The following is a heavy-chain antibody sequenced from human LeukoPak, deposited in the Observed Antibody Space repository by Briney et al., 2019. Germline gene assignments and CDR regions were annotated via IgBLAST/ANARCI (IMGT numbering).Heavy chain of an antibody. V-gene: IGHV4-39*07. CDR1: SGSISTSNYY. CDR3: ARDRRQRDYFDF. D-gene: IGHD1-1*01. CDR2: IFYSGST. Sequence: PSETLSLTCTVSSGSISTSNYYWGWVRQPPGKALEWIGNIFYSGSTYYSPSLKSRVTILVDTSKNQFSLKLNSVTAADTAVYYCARDRRQRDYFDFWGQGARVSVSS. J-gene: IGHJ4*02.